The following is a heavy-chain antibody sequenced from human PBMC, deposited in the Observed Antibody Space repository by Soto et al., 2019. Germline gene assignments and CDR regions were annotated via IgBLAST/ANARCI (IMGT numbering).Heavy chain of an antibody. Sequence: EVQVLATGGGLIQPGGSLRLSCAASGFTVNSNYRSWVRQAPGEGLQWVSITNTGGTTYYADSVKGRFNVSRDNSKNTLYLKLNSLRAEHTAVYYCAKGDGLILAGWGQGTTVSVSS. CDR2: TNTGGTT. D-gene: IGHD3-3*01. CDR1: GFTVNSNY. J-gene: IGHJ6*02. V-gene: IGHV3-53*02. CDR3: AKGDGLILAG.